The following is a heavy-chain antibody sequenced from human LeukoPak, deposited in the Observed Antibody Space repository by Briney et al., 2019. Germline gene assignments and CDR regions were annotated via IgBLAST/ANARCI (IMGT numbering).Heavy chain of an antibody. Sequence: SVKVSCKASGGTFSSYAISWVRQAPGQGLEWMGGIIPIFCTANYAQKFQGRVTITADESTSTAYMELSSLGSEDTAVYYCARKHFWSGHDAFDIWGQGTMVTVSS. CDR1: GGTFSSYA. J-gene: IGHJ3*02. D-gene: IGHD3-3*02. CDR2: IIPIFCTA. CDR3: ARKHFWSGHDAFDI. V-gene: IGHV1-69*13.